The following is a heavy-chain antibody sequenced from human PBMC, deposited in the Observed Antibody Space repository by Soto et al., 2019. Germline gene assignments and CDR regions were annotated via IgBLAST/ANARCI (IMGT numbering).Heavy chain of an antibody. Sequence: GGSRRRSWVASGFTFSSYVMHWVRQAPGKGLEWVAVMSYDGSHEYYADSVKGRFTISRDNSKTILYLQMNSLRLEDTAVYYCAKGSVLRVVEAPLAILGGVDVWGQGAMVTVSS. CDR3: AKGSVLRVVEAPLAILGGVDV. J-gene: IGHJ6*02. V-gene: IGHV3-33*06. CDR2: MSYDGSHE. D-gene: IGHD2-8*01. CDR1: GFTFSSYV.